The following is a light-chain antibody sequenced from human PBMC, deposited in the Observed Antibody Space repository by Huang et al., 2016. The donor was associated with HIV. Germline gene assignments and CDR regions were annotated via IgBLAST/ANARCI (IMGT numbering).Light chain of an antibody. V-gene: IGKV3-15*01. CDR3: QQYNNWPRT. CDR1: QSVSSN. J-gene: IGKJ1*01. CDR2: GAS. Sequence: EIVMTQSPATLSVSPGDGATLSCGASQSVSSNLAWYHQKPGQAPRLLIYGASTRATGVPARFSASGSGTEFTLTISSLQSEDFAVYYCQQYNNWPRTFGQGTKVEIK.